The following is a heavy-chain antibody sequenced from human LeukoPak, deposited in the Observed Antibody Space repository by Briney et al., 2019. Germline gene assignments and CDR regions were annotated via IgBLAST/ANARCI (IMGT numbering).Heavy chain of an antibody. CDR3: ARGGGGYNWNDVACY. Sequence: GGSLRLSCGATGFSFSNFGMHWVRQAPGKGLEWVAYIRYDGSAQYYVDSVKGRFTISRDNSKNTLYLQMNSLRAEDTAVYYCARGGGGYNWNDVACYWGQGTLVTVSS. D-gene: IGHD1-20*01. CDR2: IRYDGSAQ. CDR1: GFSFSNFG. V-gene: IGHV3-30*02. J-gene: IGHJ4*02.